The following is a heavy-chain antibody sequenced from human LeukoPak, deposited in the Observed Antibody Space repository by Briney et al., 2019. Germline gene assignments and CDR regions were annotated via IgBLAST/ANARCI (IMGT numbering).Heavy chain of an antibody. CDR1: GFTFSSYA. CDR2: ISYDGSNK. J-gene: IGHJ3*02. D-gene: IGHD3-22*01. CDR3: ARVSGLMDAFDI. V-gene: IGHV3-30*04. Sequence: PGRSLRLSCAASGFTFSSYAMHWVRQAPGKGLEWVAVISYDGSNKYYADSVKGRFTISRDNSKNTLYLQMNSLRAEDTAVYYCARVSGLMDAFDIWGQGTMVTVSS.